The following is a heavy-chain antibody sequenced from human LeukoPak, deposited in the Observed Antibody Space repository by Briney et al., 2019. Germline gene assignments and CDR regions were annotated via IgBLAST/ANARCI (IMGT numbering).Heavy chain of an antibody. J-gene: IGHJ4*02. CDR1: GGSISRDY. D-gene: IGHD2-2*01. CDR2: IHHSGSS. V-gene: IGHV4-59*01. Sequence: SETLSLTCTVPGGSISRDYWNWVRQPPGEGLEWMGYIHHSGSSDYNPSLKSRVTMSVDTSKNQFSLKVTSVTAAAKDVSLCERGGGCTSTSSDFDYWGQGTLVTVSS. CDR3: ERGGGCTSTSSDFDY.